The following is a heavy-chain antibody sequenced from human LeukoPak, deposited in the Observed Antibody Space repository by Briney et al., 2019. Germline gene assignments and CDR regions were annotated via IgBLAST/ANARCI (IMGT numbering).Heavy chain of an antibody. J-gene: IGHJ5*02. CDR3: ARGPYCSSTSCYVGFVGWFDP. CDR1: GYSISSGYY. D-gene: IGHD2-2*01. CDR2: IYHSGST. Sequence: KPSETLSLTCTVSGYSISSGYYWGWIRQPPGRGLEWFGSIYHSGSTYYNPPLKGGVTISVDTSKNQFSLMLISVTAADTAVFYCARGPYCSSTSCYVGFVGWFDPWGQGTLVNVSS. V-gene: IGHV4-38-2*02.